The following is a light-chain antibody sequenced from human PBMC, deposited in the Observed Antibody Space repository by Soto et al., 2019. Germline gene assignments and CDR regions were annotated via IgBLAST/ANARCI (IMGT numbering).Light chain of an antibody. J-gene: IGLJ2*01. V-gene: IGLV1-40*01. Sequence: QAVVTQPPSVSGAPGQRVTISCTGSSSNIGAGYDVHWYQQLPGTAPKLLIFGNTNRPSGVPDRFSGSKSGTSASLAITGLQTEDEADYYCHSYDSSLSASIFGGGTQPTVL. CDR3: HSYDSSLSASI. CDR2: GNT. CDR1: SSNIGAGYD.